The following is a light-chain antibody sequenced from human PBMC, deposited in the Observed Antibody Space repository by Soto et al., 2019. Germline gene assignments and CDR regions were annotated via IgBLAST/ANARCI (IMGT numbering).Light chain of an antibody. CDR3: QQYGSSPLT. CDR2: GAS. CDR1: QSVRSSY. J-gene: IGKJ4*01. Sequence: EIVLTQSPGTLSLSQADRSTLSSSVSQSVRSSYLAWYQQKPGQAPRLLIYGASSRATGIPDRFSGSGSGTDFTLTISRLEPEDFAVYYCQQYGSSPLTFGGGTKVDI. V-gene: IGKV3-20*01.